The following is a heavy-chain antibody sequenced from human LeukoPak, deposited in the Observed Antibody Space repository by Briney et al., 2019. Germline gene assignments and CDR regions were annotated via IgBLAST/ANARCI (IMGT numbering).Heavy chain of an antibody. CDR2: IIPIFGTA. J-gene: IGHJ3*02. D-gene: IGHD3-22*01. Sequence: SVKVSCKASGGTFSSYAISWVRQAPGQGLEWMGGIIPIFGTANYAQKFQGRVTITADESTSTAYMELSSLRSEDTAVYYCARGGADYYYDSSGYYYHDAFDIWGQGTMVTASS. V-gene: IGHV1-69*01. CDR1: GGTFSSYA. CDR3: ARGGADYYYDSSGYYYHDAFDI.